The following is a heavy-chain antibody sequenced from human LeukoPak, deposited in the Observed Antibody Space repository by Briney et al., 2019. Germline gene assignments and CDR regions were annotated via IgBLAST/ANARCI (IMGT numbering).Heavy chain of an antibody. CDR3: ARQGDYYEPGRYFDY. D-gene: IGHD3-22*01. Sequence: KPSETLSLTCTVSGGSISSSSYYWGWIRQPPGKGLEWIGSIYYSGSTYYNPSLKSRVTISVDTSKNQFSLKLSSVTAADTAVYYCARQGDYYEPGRYFDYWGQGTLVTVSS. V-gene: IGHV4-39*01. CDR2: IYYSGST. J-gene: IGHJ4*02. CDR1: GGSISSSSYY.